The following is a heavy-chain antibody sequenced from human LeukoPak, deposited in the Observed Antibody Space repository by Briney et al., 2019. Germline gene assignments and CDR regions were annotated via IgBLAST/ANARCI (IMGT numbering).Heavy chain of an antibody. CDR1: GFDFSSNW. CDR2: IASDGSST. V-gene: IGHV3-74*01. Sequence: GGSLRLSCAASGFDFSSNWMHWVRQAPGKGLVWVSRIASDGSSTTYADSVKGRFSISRDNAKNTLYLQMNSLRVEDTAVYYCARGRPHGNDYWGQGTLVTVSS. CDR3: ARGRPHGNDY. D-gene: IGHD4-23*01. J-gene: IGHJ4*02.